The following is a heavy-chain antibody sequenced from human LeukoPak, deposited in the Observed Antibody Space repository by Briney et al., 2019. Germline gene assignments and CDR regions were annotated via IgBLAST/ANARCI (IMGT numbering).Heavy chain of an antibody. V-gene: IGHV4-30-2*02. CDR1: GGSISSGGYS. CDR2: IYHSGST. CDR3: TSSYYYDSSGYIAV. J-gene: IGHJ4*02. Sequence: PSETLSPTCAVSGGSISSGGYSWSWIRQPPGKGLEWIGYIYHSGSTYYNPSLKSRVTISLDTSRTQFSLKLSSVTAADTAVYYCTSSYYYDSSGYIAVWGQGTLVTVSS. D-gene: IGHD3-22*01.